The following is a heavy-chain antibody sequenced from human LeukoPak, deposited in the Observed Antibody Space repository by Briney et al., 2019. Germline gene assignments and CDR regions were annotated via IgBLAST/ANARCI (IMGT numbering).Heavy chain of an antibody. CDR2: ISATSTHT. CDR1: GFTFSNFC. Sequence: GGSLRLSCVGLGFTFSNFCMVWVRQVPGKGLEWGSGISATSTHTYYADSVKGRSTISRDNAKNTLYLEMNSLTAEDTAVYYCGRDPKGDYIGAFDMWGRGTMVTVSP. J-gene: IGHJ3*02. D-gene: IGHD4-17*01. V-gene: IGHV3-23*01. CDR3: GRDPKGDYIGAFDM.